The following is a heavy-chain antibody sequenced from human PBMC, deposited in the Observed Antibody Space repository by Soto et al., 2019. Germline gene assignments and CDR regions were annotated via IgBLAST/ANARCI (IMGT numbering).Heavy chain of an antibody. D-gene: IGHD6-13*01. J-gene: IGHJ4*02. CDR2: IYWNDDK. CDR1: GFSLSTSGVG. V-gene: IGHV2-5*01. CDR3: AHLLLAAAGTLPSDY. Sequence: SGPTLVNPKPTLPLTCTFSGFSLSTSGVGVGWIRQPPGKALEWLALIYWNDDKRYSPSLKSRLTITKDTSKNQVVLTMTNMDPVDTATYYCAHLLLAAAGTLPSDYWGQGTLVTVSS.